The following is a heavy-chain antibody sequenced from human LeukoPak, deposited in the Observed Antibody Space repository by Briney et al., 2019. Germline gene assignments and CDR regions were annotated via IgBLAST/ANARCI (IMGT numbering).Heavy chain of an antibody. CDR1: GFTFSSYG. CDR3: ARRATIFGVVPHYYYYMDV. CDR2: IWYDGSNK. Sequence: PGRSLRLSCAASGFTFSSYGMHWVRQAPGKGLEWVAVIWYDGSNKYYADSVKGRFTISRDNSKNTLYLQMNSLRAEDTAVYYCARRATIFGVVPHYYYYMDVWGKGTTVTVSS. D-gene: IGHD3-3*01. J-gene: IGHJ6*03. V-gene: IGHV3-33*01.